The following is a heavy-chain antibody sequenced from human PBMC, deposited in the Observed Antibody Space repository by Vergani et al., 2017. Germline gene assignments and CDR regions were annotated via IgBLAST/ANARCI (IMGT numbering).Heavy chain of an antibody. Sequence: QVPLQQWGAGLFHPSDTLSLTSPFSSWSFPPSSFPFIPHPPGKACEVLGEINHSSSTNYNPSIKSRVTISVDTSKNQFSRKLSSVPSADTAVYYCARGLPVAAAGNGDWFDPWGQGTLVTVSS. CDR1: SWSFPPSS. V-gene: IGHV4-34*01. CDR3: ARGLPVAAAGNGDWFDP. CDR2: INHSSST. D-gene: IGHD6-13*01. J-gene: IGHJ5*02.